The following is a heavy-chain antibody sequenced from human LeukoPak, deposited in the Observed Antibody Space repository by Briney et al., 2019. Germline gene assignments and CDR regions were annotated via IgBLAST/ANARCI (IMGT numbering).Heavy chain of an antibody. D-gene: IGHD5-24*01. CDR2: IYYSGTT. J-gene: IGHJ3*02. CDR3: ARAYNLFALAFDI. CDR1: DGSSSTHP. Sequence: SETLSLTCTVSDGSSSTHPWCWIWQPPSTGMEWISYIYYSGTTNNNPSLKSRVTISVDTSKNQFSLKLRSVTAADTAVYYCARAYNLFALAFDIWGQGTMVTVSS. V-gene: IGHV4-59*11.